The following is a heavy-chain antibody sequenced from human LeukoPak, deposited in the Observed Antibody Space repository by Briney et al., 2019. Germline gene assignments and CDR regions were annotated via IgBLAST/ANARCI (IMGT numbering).Heavy chain of an antibody. Sequence: GGSLRLSCTAPGSRFDDHGMAWVRQAPGKGLEWVCGINLNGGSTGYADSVKGRFTISRDNAKNSLYLQMNSLGADDTALYYCARGDSSGWYFDDWGQGTLVTVSS. J-gene: IGHJ4*02. CDR2: INLNGGST. CDR3: ARGDSSGWYFDD. V-gene: IGHV3-20*04. CDR1: GSRFDDHG. D-gene: IGHD6-19*01.